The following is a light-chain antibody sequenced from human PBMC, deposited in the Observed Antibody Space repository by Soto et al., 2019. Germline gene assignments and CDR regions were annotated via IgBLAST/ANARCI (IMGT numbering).Light chain of an antibody. CDR1: HSINNNY. J-gene: IGKJ1*01. CDR2: GAS. Sequence: EKVLTQSPGTLSLSPGERATHSCRASHSINNNYLAWYQQKPGQAPRLLIYGASSRATGIPDRFSGGGSGTDFTLTISRLEPEDYAVYYCQQYGSSKTFGQGTKVEIK. V-gene: IGKV3-20*01. CDR3: QQYGSSKT.